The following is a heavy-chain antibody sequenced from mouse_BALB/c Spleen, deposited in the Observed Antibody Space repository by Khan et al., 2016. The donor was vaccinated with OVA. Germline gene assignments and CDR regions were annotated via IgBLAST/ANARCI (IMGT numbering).Heavy chain of an antibody. CDR3: VRDGAYHRNDGWFAY. J-gene: IGHJ3*01. V-gene: IGHV1-4*01. CDR1: GYTFTSYT. CDR2: INPRNGYT. Sequence: QVQLQQSGAELARPGASVKMSCKASGYTFTSYTIHWIKLRPGQGLEWIGYINPRNGYTNYNQKFRDKATLTADKSSTTAYMQLSSLTSDDAAVYNCVRDGAYHRNDGWFAYWGQGTLVTVSA. D-gene: IGHD2-14*01.